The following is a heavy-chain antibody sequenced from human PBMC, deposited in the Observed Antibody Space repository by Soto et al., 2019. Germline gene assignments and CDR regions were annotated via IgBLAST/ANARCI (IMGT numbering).Heavy chain of an antibody. D-gene: IGHD6-19*01. CDR2: IIPILGIA. V-gene: IGHV1-69*02. CDR1: GGTFSSYT. J-gene: IGHJ4*02. Sequence: QVQLVQSGAEVKKPGSSVKVSCKASGGTFSSYTISWVRQAPGQGLEWMGRIIPILGIANYAQKFQGRVTITADKSTSTAYMELSSLRSEDTAVYYCARGSGANGEFDYWGQGTLVTVSS. CDR3: ARGSGANGEFDY.